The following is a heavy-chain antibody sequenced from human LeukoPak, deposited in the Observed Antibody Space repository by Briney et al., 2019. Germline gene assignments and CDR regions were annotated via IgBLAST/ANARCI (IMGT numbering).Heavy chain of an antibody. CDR1: GFTVSSNY. CDR3: ARDREGDPQVVENDL. CDR2: IYSGGST. Sequence: GGSLRLSCAASGFTVSSNYMSWVRQAPGKGLEWVSVIYSGGSTYYADSVKGRFTISRDNSKNTLYLQMNSLRAEDTAVYYCARDREGDPQVVENDLWGQGTLVTVSS. V-gene: IGHV3-66*02. J-gene: IGHJ5*02. D-gene: IGHD3-16*01.